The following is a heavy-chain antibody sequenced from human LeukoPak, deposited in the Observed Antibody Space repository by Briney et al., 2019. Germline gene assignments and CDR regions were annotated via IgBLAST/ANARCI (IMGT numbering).Heavy chain of an antibody. V-gene: IGHV1-18*01. CDR3: ARGALHFWSGYYNYFDY. CDR2: ISAYNGNT. Sequence: ASVTVSCKASGYTFTSYGISWVRQAPGQGLEWMGWISAYNGNTNYAQKLQGRVTMTTDTSTSTAYMELRSLRSDDTAVYYCARGALHFWSGYYNYFDYWGQGTLVTVSS. J-gene: IGHJ4*02. D-gene: IGHD3-3*01. CDR1: GYTFTSYG.